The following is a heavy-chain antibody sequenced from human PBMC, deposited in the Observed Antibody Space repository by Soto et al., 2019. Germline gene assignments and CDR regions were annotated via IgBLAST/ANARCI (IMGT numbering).Heavy chain of an antibody. D-gene: IGHD5-12*01. J-gene: IGHJ4*02. V-gene: IGHV1-45*02. CDR1: GYTFTYRY. CDR3: ARDRGSGYSGYDFDY. CDR2: ITPFNGNT. Sequence: GASVKVSCKASGYTFTYRYLHWVRQAPGQALEWMGWITPFNGNTNYAQKFQDRVTITRDRSMSTAYMELSSLRSEDTAMYYCARDRGSGYSGYDFDYWGQGTLVTVSS.